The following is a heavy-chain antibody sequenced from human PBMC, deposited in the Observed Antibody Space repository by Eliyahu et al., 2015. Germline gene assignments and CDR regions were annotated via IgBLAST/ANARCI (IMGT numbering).Heavy chain of an antibody. CDR2: IYYSGST. Sequence: QLQLQESGPGLVEPSETLSLTCAVSGGSVSRAYYYWGRIRQPPGKGREWIGGIYYSGSTYYNPSLQSRVTISVDTSKNHFSLKVNSVTAADTAVYHCARGAPFCSGGSCWIRYYFDFWGQGTLVTVSS. D-gene: IGHD2-15*01. V-gene: IGHV4-39*02. CDR1: GGSVSRAYYY. J-gene: IGHJ4*02. CDR3: ARGAPFCSGGSCWIRYYFDF.